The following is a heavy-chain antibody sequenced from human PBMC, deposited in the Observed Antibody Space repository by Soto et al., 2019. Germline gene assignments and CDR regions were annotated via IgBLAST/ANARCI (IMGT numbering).Heavy chain of an antibody. V-gene: IGHV3-30-3*01. D-gene: IGHD2-15*01. CDR3: ARVLGGFPNFDF. CDR1: GFTVSSYG. CDR2: ISYDGSDK. J-gene: IGHJ4*02. Sequence: QVQLVESGGGVVQPGRSLRLSCAASGFTVSSYGLHWVRQPPGKGLEWLAFISYDGSDKFYADSMKGRFTISRDSSKNTLYLQLNSLRAEDTAVYYCARVLGGFPNFDFWVQGTLVTVSS.